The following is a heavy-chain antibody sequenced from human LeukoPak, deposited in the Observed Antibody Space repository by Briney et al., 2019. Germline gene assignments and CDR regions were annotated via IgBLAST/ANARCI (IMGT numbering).Heavy chain of an antibody. CDR1: GFSFSSYS. CDR3: ARAIPTRYFMDV. Sequence: PGGSLRLSCAASGFSFSSYSMSWVRQAPGTGLEWVSYITSSSGTIYYADSVKGRFTISRDNAENSLYLQMNSLRAEDTAVYYCARAIPTRYFMDVWGTGTTVTVSS. CDR2: ITSSSGTI. J-gene: IGHJ6*03. V-gene: IGHV3-48*01. D-gene: IGHD2-2*02.